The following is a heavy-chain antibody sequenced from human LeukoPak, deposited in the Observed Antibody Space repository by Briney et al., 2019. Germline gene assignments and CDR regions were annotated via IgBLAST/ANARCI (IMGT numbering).Heavy chain of an antibody. CDR3: AGERPPPLGYCSSTSCSGGY. V-gene: IGHV4-34*01. CDR2: INHSGST. Sequence: SETLSLTCAVYGGSFSGYYWSWIRQPPGKGLEWSGEINHSGSTNYNPSLKSRVTISVDTSKNQFSLKLSSVTAADTAVYYCAGERPPPLGYCSSTSCSGGYWGQGTLVTVSS. CDR1: GGSFSGYY. J-gene: IGHJ4*02. D-gene: IGHD2-2*01.